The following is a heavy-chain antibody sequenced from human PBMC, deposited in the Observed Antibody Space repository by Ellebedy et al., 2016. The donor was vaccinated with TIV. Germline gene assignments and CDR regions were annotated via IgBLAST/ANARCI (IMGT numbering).Heavy chain of an antibody. Sequence: GESLKISCAASGFTFSSYWMSWVRQAPGKGLEWVANIDQDASEKNYVDSVKGRFTISRDNAKNSLDLQMSTLRAEDTAFYYCARYPRSGGDRAFDVWGQGTMVTVSS. CDR3: ARYPRSGGDRAFDV. CDR1: GFTFSSYW. J-gene: IGHJ3*01. V-gene: IGHV3-7*03. D-gene: IGHD3-10*01. CDR2: IDQDASEK.